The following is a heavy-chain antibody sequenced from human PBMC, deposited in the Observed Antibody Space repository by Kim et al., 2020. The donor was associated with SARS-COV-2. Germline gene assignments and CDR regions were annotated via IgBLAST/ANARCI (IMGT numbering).Heavy chain of an antibody. CDR1: GGSISSSNW. CDR3: ARVQRITFFGVVIEGYAFDV. D-gene: IGHD3-3*01. CDR2: IYHSGST. J-gene: IGHJ6*02. Sequence: SETLSLTCAVSGGSISSSNWWSWVRQPPGKGLEWIGEIYHSGSTNYNPSLKCRVTISVDKSKNQFSLKLCSVTAADTGEYYCARVQRITFFGVVIEGYAFDVGSQGTAFNDSS. V-gene: IGHV4-4*02.